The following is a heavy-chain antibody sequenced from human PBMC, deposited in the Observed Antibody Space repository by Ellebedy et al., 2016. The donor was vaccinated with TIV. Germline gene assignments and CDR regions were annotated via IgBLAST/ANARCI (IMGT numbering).Heavy chain of an antibody. CDR3: ARHKERYYDSSGYHFQH. J-gene: IGHJ1*01. Sequence: ASVKVSXKASGYTFTSYDINWVRQATGQGLEWMGWMNPNSGNTGYAQKFQGRVTMTRNTSISTAYMELSSLRSEDTAVYYCARHKERYYDSSGYHFQHWGQGTLVTVSS. CDR1: GYTFTSYD. D-gene: IGHD3-22*01. V-gene: IGHV1-8*01. CDR2: MNPNSGNT.